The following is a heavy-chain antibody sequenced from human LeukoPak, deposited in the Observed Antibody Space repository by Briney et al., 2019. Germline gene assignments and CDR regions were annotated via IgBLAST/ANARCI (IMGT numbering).Heavy chain of an antibody. V-gene: IGHV1-2*02. CDR2: INPNSGGT. Sequence: ASVKVSCKASGYTLTGYYMHWVRQAPGQGLEWMGWINPNSGGTNYAQKFQGRVTMTRDTSISTAYMELSRLRSDDTAVYYCARDLVVVPAVSGDYWGQGTLVTVSS. CDR3: ARDLVVVPAVSGDY. D-gene: IGHD2-2*01. J-gene: IGHJ4*02. CDR1: GYTLTGYY.